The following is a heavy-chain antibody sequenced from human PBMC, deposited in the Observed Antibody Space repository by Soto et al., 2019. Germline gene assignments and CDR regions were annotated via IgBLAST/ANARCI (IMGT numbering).Heavy chain of an antibody. J-gene: IGHJ4*02. Sequence: ASVKVSFKASGYTFTSYYMHWVRQAPGQGLEWMGRIIPILGTVNYAQRFQGRVTITADKSTSTAYMELSGLRSEDTAVYYCARDLSAAAGTFYYWGQGTLVTVSS. CDR3: ARDLSAAAGTFYY. D-gene: IGHD6-13*01. CDR1: GYTFTSYY. V-gene: IGHV1-69*08. CDR2: IIPILGTV.